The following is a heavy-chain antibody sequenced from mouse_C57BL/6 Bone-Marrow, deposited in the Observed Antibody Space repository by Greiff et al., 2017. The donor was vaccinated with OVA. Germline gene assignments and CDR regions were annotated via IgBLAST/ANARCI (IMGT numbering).Heavy chain of an antibody. J-gene: IGHJ3*01. V-gene: IGHV5-6*01. D-gene: IGHD2-4*01. CDR2: ISSGGSYT. CDR1: GFTFSSYG. CDR3: ARQGRLRPFAY. Sequence: EVMLVESGGDLVKPGGSLKLSCAASGFTFSSYGMSWVRQTPDKRLEWVATISSGGSYTYYPDSVKGRFTISRDNAKNTLYLQMSSLKSEDTAMYYCARQGRLRPFAYWGQGTLVTVSA.